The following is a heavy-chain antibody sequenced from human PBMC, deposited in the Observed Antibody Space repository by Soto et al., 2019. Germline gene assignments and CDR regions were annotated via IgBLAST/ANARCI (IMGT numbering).Heavy chain of an antibody. Sequence: GESLKISCKGSGYSFTSYWIAWVRQLPGKGLEWMAIIYPDDSDTRYSPSFQGHVTISADKSISTAYLQWSSLRASDTAMYYCARDSGYDPTIYYGMDVWGQGTTVTVSS. CDR3: ARDSGYDPTIYYGMDV. D-gene: IGHD5-12*01. CDR2: IYPDDSDT. V-gene: IGHV5-51*01. J-gene: IGHJ6*02. CDR1: GYSFTSYW.